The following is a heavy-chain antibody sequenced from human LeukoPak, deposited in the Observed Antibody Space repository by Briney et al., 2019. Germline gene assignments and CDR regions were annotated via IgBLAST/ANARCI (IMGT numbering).Heavy chain of an antibody. CDR1: GYTFTCYY. J-gene: IGHJ4*02. D-gene: IGHD5-18*01. V-gene: IGHV1-2*02. CDR2: IDPNSGGT. CDR3: ARLSGTMVTWDHFDY. Sequence: ASVKVSCKASGYTFTCYYMHWVRQAPGQGLEWMGWIDPNSGGTNYAQKFQGRVTMTRDTSISTAYMVLNRLRSDDTAVYYCARLSGTMVTWDHFDYWGQGTLVTVSS.